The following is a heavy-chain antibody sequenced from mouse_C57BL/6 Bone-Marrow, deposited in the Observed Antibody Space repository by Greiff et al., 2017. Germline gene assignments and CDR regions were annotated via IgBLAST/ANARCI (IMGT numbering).Heavy chain of an antibody. V-gene: IGHV2-9-1*01. J-gene: IGHJ3*01. Sequence: VQLQQSGPGLVAPPQSLSITCTVSGFSLTSYAISWVRQPPGKGLEWLGVIWTGGGTNYNSALKSRLSISKDNSKSQVFLKMNSLQTDDTARYYCATGNWDFFAYWGQGTLVTVSA. D-gene: IGHD4-1*01. CDR3: ATGNWDFFAY. CDR2: IWTGGGT. CDR1: GFSLTSYA.